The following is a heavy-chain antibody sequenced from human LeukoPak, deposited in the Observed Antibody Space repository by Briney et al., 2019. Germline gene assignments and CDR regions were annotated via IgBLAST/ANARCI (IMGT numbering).Heavy chain of an antibody. CDR2: INHSGST. CDR3: ARELDTAMVFDY. CDR1: GGSISSSSYY. J-gene: IGHJ4*02. D-gene: IGHD5-18*01. V-gene: IGHV4-39*07. Sequence: PSETLSLTCTVSGGSISSSSYYWGWIRQPPGKGLEWIGEINHSGSTNYNPSLKSRVTISVDTSKNQFSPKLSSVTAADTAVYYCARELDTAMVFDYWGQGTLVTVSS.